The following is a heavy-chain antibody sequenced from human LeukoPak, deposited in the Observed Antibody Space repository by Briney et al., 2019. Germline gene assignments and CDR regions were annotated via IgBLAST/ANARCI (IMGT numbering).Heavy chain of an antibody. CDR2: INPNSGGT. J-gene: IGHJ6*02. V-gene: IGHV1-2*06. CDR3: ARDRYVLRFLEWLSPDSDYYYGMDV. CDR1: GYTFTGYY. D-gene: IGHD3-3*01. Sequence: GASVKVSCKASGYTFTGYYMHWVRQAPGQGLEWVGRINPNSGGTNYAQKFQGRVTMTRDTSISTAYMELSRLRSDDTAVYYCARDRYVLRFLEWLSPDSDYYYGMDVWGQGTTVTVSS.